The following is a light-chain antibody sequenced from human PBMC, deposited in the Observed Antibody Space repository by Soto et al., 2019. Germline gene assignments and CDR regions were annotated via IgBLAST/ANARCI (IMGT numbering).Light chain of an antibody. V-gene: IGLV1-44*01. CDR2: SNN. CDR1: SSNIGSNT. CDR3: AAWDDSLNGWV. Sequence: QSVLTQPPSASGTPGQRVTISCSGSSSNIGSNTVNWYQQLPGTAPKLLIYSNNQRPSGVPDRFYGSKSVTSASLAISGLQAEDEDDYYCAAWDDSLNGWVFGGGTKLTVL. J-gene: IGLJ3*02.